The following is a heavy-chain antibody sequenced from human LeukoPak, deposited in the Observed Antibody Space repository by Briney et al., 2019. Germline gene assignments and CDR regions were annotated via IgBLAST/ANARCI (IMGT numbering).Heavy chain of an antibody. V-gene: IGHV4-39*07. Sequence: SETLSLTCTVSGGSISSTRYYWGWIRQPPGKGLEWIGSIYYSGSTYYNPSLKSRVTISVDTSKNQFSLKLSSVTAADTAVYYCARVAKNTGIEFHDYGDYRVPDYWGQGTLVTVSS. CDR2: IYYSGST. CDR3: ARVAKNTGIEFHDYGDYRVPDY. CDR1: GGSISSTRYY. J-gene: IGHJ4*02. D-gene: IGHD4-17*01.